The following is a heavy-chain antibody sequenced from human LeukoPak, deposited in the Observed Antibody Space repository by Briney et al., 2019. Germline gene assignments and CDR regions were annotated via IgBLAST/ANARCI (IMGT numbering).Heavy chain of an antibody. CDR1: GFSFSSYT. CDR3: AKDKVATAGPYYFDF. D-gene: IGHD6-13*01. J-gene: IGHJ4*02. Sequence: GGSLRLSCAASGFSFSSYTLSWVRQAPGKGLEWVSGISGRGASANYADSVKVRFTISRDFSKNTLDLQMRSLRAEDTAVYYCAKDKVATAGPYYFDFWGQGALVTVSS. V-gene: IGHV3-23*01. CDR2: ISGRGASA.